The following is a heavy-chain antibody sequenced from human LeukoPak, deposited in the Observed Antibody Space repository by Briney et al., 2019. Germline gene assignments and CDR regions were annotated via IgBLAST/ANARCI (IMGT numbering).Heavy chain of an antibody. CDR3: ARGLGTSCYLCYYYMDV. Sequence: SETLSLTCTVSGGSISSSSYYWGWIRQPPGKGLEWIGSIYYSGSTYYNPSLKSRVTISVDTSKNQFSLKLSSVTAADTAVYYCARGLGTSCYLCYYYMDVWGKGTTVTISS. V-gene: IGHV4-39*07. D-gene: IGHD2-2*01. CDR1: GGSISSSSYY. CDR2: IYYSGST. J-gene: IGHJ6*03.